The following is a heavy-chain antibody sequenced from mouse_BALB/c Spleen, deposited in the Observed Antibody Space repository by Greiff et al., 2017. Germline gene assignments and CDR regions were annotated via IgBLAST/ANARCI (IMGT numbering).Heavy chain of an antibody. CDR3: ARENPSYYYGSSYAMDY. Sequence: EVKVVESGGGLVQPGGSLKLSCAASGFTFSSYGMSWVRQTPDKRLELVATINSNGGSTYYPDSVKGRFTISRDNAKNTLYLQMSSLKSEDTAMYYWARENPSYYYGSSYAMDYWGQGTSVTVAS. J-gene: IGHJ4*01. V-gene: IGHV5-6-3*01. CDR2: INSNGGST. D-gene: IGHD1-1*01. CDR1: GFTFSSYG.